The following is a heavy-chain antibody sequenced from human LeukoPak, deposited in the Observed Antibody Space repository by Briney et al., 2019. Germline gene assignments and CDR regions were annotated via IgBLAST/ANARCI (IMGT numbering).Heavy chain of an antibody. CDR1: GFTFSSYS. CDR3: ARDVKGSSWPNRFDY. CDR2: ISSSSSYI. V-gene: IGHV3-21*01. Sequence: PGGSLRLSCTASGFTFSSYSMNWVRQAPGKGLEWVSSISSSSSYIYYTDSVKGRFTISRDNAKNSLYLQMNSLRAEDTAVYYCARDVKGSSWPNRFDYWGQGTLVTVSS. J-gene: IGHJ4*02. D-gene: IGHD6-13*01.